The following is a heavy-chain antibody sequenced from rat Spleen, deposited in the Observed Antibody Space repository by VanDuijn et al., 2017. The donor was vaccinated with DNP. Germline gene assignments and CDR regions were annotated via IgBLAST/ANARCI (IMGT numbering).Heavy chain of an antibody. CDR3: ARWPGYNPPYAMDA. CDR1: GFTFSNTD. J-gene: IGHJ4*01. D-gene: IGHD1-4*01. Sequence: EVQLVESGGGLVQPGRSMKLSCAASGFTFSNTDMAWVRQAPTRGLEWVASISSSGGNTYYRDSVKGRFTISRDNAKSTLYLQVNSVTTEDTATYYCARWPGYNPPYAMDAWGQGTSVTVSS. CDR2: ISSSGGNT. V-gene: IGHV5-25*01.